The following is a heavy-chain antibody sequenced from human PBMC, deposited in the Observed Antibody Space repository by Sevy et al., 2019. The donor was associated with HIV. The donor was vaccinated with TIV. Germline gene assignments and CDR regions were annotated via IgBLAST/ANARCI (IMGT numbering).Heavy chain of an antibody. V-gene: IGHV1-69*13. D-gene: IGHD6-19*01. CDR2: IIPILGTV. CDR3: ARGGGNGWYYFDY. Sequence: ASVKVSCKASGGTFSSYGISWVRQAPGQGLEWMGGIIPILGTVNYAQKFQGRVTITADESTKTAYMELSSLRSEDTAVYYCARGGGNGWYYFDYWSQDTLVTVSS. CDR1: GGTFSSYG. J-gene: IGHJ4*02.